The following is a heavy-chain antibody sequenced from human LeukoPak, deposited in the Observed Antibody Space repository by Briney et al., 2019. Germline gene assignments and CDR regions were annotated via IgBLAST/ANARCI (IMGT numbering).Heavy chain of an antibody. CDR2: ISSSSSYI. CDR3: ASIAGGRVDY. D-gene: IGHD1-26*01. V-gene: IGHV3-21*01. J-gene: IGHJ4*02. CDR1: GFTFSSYS. Sequence: PGGSLRLSCAASGFTFSSYSMNWVRQAPGKGLEWVSSISSSSSYIYYADSVKGRFTISRDNAKNSLYLQMNNLRAEDTAVYYCASIAGGRVDYWGQGTLVTVSS.